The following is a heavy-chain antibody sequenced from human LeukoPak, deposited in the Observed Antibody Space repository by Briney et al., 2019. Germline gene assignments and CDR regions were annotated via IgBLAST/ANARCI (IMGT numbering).Heavy chain of an antibody. CDR1: GYTFTSYD. V-gene: IGHV1-8*01. J-gene: IGHJ4*02. CDR2: MNPNSGNT. D-gene: IGHD6-19*01. Sequence: ASVKVSCKASGYTFTSYDINWVRQATGQGLEWMGWMNPNSGNTGYAQKFQGRVTMTRNTSISTAYMELSSLRSEDTAVYYCARPRKWGYSSGWYYFDYWGQGTLVTASS. CDR3: ARPRKWGYSSGWYYFDY.